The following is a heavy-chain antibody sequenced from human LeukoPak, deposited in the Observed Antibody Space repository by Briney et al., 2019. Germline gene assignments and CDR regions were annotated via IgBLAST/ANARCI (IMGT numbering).Heavy chain of an antibody. CDR2: ISRII. CDR1: GFSFSSYS. Sequence: PGGSLRISCAASGFSFSSYSFNWVRQAPGKGLEWVSYISRIISYADSVKGRFTISRDNAKNSLYLQMNSLRAEDTAVYYCAELGITMIGGVWGKGTTVTISS. CDR3: AELGITMIGGV. V-gene: IGHV3-48*04. D-gene: IGHD3-10*02. J-gene: IGHJ6*04.